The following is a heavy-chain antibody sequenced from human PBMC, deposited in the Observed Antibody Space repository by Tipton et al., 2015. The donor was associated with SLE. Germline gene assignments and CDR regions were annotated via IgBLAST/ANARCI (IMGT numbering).Heavy chain of an antibody. CDR3: ARVGYCSSPTCYSDSFDV. CDR2: LYYGGSS. D-gene: IGHD2-2*01. V-gene: IGHV4-59*01. J-gene: IGHJ3*01. Sequence: TLSLTCTVSGDSINDYYWTWVRQSPGKGLEWIAYLYYGGSSDYHPSLKSRVTISVDTSKNQFSLKLSSVTATDTAVYFCARVGYCSSPTCYSDSFDVWGQGTMVTVSS. CDR1: GDSINDYY.